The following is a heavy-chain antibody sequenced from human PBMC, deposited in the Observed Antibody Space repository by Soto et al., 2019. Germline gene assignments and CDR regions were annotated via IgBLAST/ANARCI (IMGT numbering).Heavy chain of an antibody. D-gene: IGHD1-7*01. Sequence: GGSLRLSCAASGFTFTNYWMHWVRQAPGKGLVWISRINNDGSDTNYADSVNGRFTISRDNVKNTVHLQMNSLRAEDAAVYYCVRDLPTVLELFDFWGQGTVVTVSS. CDR3: VRDLPTVLELFDF. J-gene: IGHJ4*02. CDR1: GFTFTNYW. V-gene: IGHV3-74*01. CDR2: INNDGSDT.